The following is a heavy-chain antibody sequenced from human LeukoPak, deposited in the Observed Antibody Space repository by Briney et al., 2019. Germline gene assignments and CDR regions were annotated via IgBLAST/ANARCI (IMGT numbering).Heavy chain of an antibody. Sequence: GGSLRLSCTVSGFTFGDYAINWVRQAPGKGLEWVGFIRSKAFGETAEYAASVKGRFTISRDDSKSIAYLQMNSLKTEDTAVYYCAKAIGYSYGYDDYWGQGTVVTVSS. CDR1: GFTFGDYA. D-gene: IGHD5-18*01. J-gene: IGHJ4*02. CDR3: AKAIGYSYGYDDY. V-gene: IGHV3-49*04. CDR2: IRSKAFGETA.